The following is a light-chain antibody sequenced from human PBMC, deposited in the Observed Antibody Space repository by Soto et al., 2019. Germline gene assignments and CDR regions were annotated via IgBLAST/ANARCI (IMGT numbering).Light chain of an antibody. V-gene: IGKV1-5*01. CDR1: QSISSW. CDR3: QQYNSYSLT. Sequence: DIQMTQSPSTLSASVGARVTITCRASQSISSWLAWYQQKPGKAPKLLIYDASSLESGVPSRFSGSGSGTEFTLTISSLQPDGFATYYCQQYNSYSLTFGGGTKVEIK. CDR2: DAS. J-gene: IGKJ4*01.